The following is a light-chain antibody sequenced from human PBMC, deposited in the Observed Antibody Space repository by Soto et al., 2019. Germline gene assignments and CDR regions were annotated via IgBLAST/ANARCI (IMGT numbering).Light chain of an antibody. CDR1: QSVSTNY. Sequence: EVVLTQSPGTLSLSPGERATLSCRASQSVSTNYFAWYQQKPGQAPRLLIYGISSRATGIPDRFSGSGSGTDFTLTISRLEPEDFAVYYCEQYGSSPRTFGQGTKVEI. CDR3: EQYGSSPRT. J-gene: IGKJ1*01. CDR2: GIS. V-gene: IGKV3-20*01.